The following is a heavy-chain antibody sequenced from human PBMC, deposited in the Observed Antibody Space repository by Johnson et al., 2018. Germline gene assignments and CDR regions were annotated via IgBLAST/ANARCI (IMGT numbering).Heavy chain of an antibody. D-gene: IGHD3-22*01. CDR1: GFTFDDYA. CDR3: AKHSSAYISLSYFQH. V-gene: IGHV3-9*01. Sequence: VQLVQSGGGLVQPGGSLRLPCAASGFTFDDYAMHWVRQAPGKGLEWVSGISWNSGSIGYADSVKGRFTISRDNAKNSLYLQMNSLRAEDTALYYCAKHSSAYISLSYFQHWGQGTLVTVSS. J-gene: IGHJ1*01. CDR2: ISWNSGSI.